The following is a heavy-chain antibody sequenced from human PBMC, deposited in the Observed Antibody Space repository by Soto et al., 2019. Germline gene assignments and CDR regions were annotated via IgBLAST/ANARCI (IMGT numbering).Heavy chain of an antibody. Sequence: SETLSLTCVVSGGSLSDYFCSWIRKPPGMALEWIGEINHLGSINYNPSLKSRVTMSVDTSKNQFSLTLNSVTAADTATYYCARGGISHWAYFYYMGVWDRGTTVTVSS. J-gene: IGHJ6*03. CDR2: INHLGSI. V-gene: IGHV4-34*01. CDR1: GGSLSDYF. CDR3: ARGGISHWAYFYYMGV. D-gene: IGHD2-21*01.